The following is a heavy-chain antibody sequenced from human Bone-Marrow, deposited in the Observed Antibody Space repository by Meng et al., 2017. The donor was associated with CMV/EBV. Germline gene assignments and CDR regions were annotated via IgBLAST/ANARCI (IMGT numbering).Heavy chain of an antibody. Sequence: GGSLRLSCAASGFTFSSYWMSWVRQAPGKGLEWMGGFDPEDGETIYAQKFEGRVTMTEDTSTNTLYMELSSLKSEDTAVYYCATGIFGAVLAMDVWGQGTTVTVSS. V-gene: IGHV1-24*01. CDR3: ATGIFGAVLAMDV. J-gene: IGHJ6*02. D-gene: IGHD3-3*01. CDR2: FDPEDGET. CDR1: GFTFSSYW.